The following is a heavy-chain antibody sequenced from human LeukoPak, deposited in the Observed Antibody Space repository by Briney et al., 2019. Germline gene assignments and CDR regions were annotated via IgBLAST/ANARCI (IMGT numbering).Heavy chain of an antibody. CDR2: FRAYNGNT. V-gene: IGHV1-18*01. CDR3: ARTHCSSTSCHWHWFDP. D-gene: IGHD2-2*01. CDR1: GYTFTSYG. J-gene: IGHJ5*02. Sequence: GASVKVSCKASGYTFTSYGISWVGQAPGQGLGWLGWFRAYNGNTNYAQKLQGRVTMTTDTSTSTAYMELRSLRSDDTAVYYCARTHCSSTSCHWHWFDPWGQGTLVTVSS.